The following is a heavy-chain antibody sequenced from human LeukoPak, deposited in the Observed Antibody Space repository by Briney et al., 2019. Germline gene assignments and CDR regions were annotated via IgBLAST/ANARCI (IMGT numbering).Heavy chain of an antibody. J-gene: IGHJ4*02. V-gene: IGHV3-7*01. CDR2: IKQDGSEK. D-gene: IGHD6-13*01. CDR1: GFTFSSYW. CDR3: ARESTYISSSWSVDY. Sequence: GGSLRLSCAASGFTFSSYWMSWVRQAPGKGLEWVANIKQDGSEKYYVDSVKGRFTISRDNAKNSLYLQMNSLRAEDTAVYYCARESTYISSSWSVDYWGQGTLVTVSS.